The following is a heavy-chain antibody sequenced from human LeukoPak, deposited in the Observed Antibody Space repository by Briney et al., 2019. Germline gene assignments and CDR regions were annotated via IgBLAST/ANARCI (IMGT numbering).Heavy chain of an antibody. V-gene: IGHV4-34*01. CDR2: VNHSGSA. CDR1: GASFNDYY. Sequence: PSETLSLTCAVYGASFNDYYWSWIRHSPTKGLEWIGEVNHSGSAKYNPSLKSRVTISADKSKNQFFLRLSPVAAADSGGYYCARERASNNHDNWFDPWGQGTLVTVSS. CDR3: ARERASNNHDNWFDP. J-gene: IGHJ5*02.